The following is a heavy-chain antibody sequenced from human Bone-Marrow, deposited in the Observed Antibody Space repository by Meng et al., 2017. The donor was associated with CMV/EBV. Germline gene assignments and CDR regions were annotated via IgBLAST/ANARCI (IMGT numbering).Heavy chain of an antibody. CDR3: ARGRVVVGVGMDV. J-gene: IGHJ6*02. Sequence: GSLRLSCAASGFTFSDYYMSWIRQPPGKGLEWIGEINHSGSTNYNPSLKSRVTISVDTSKNQFSLKLSSVTAADTAVYYCARGRVVVGVGMDVWGQGTTVTVSS. CDR2: INHSGST. CDR1: GFTFSDYY. D-gene: IGHD1-26*01. V-gene: IGHV4-34*01.